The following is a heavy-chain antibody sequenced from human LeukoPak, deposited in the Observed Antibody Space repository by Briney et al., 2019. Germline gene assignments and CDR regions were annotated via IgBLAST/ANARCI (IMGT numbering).Heavy chain of an antibody. CDR3: AKEVLRYVDWLNWIDP. D-gene: IGHD3-9*01. V-gene: IGHV3-23*01. Sequence: GGSLRLSCAASGFTFSSYAMSWVRQAPGKGLEWVSAINGSGGSTYYADSVKGRFTISRDNSKNTLYLQMNSLRAEDTAVYYCAKEVLRYVDWLNWIDPWGQGTLVTVSS. J-gene: IGHJ5*02. CDR2: INGSGGST. CDR1: GFTFSSYA.